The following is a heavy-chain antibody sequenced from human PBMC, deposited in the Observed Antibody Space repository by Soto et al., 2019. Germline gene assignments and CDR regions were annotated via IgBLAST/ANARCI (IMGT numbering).Heavy chain of an antibody. Sequence: SETLSLTCTVSGGSISGYYWNWIRQPPGKGLEYIGHIYYIGTTSYNPSLKSRATISVDTSKNQFSLKLTSVTAADTAVYFCARSGSKYGANAFDIWDQGTMVT. CDR1: GGSISGYY. J-gene: IGHJ3*02. CDR2: IYYIGTT. CDR3: ARSGSKYGANAFDI. D-gene: IGHD5-18*01. V-gene: IGHV4-59*01.